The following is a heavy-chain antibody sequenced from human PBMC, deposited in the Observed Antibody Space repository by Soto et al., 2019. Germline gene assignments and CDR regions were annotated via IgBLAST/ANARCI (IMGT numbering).Heavy chain of an antibody. CDR2: ISSSSSYI. D-gene: IGHD2-2*01. J-gene: IGHJ5*02. V-gene: IGHV3-21*01. CDR1: GFSFSNYG. CDR3: ARSDCTSTSCYVVWFDP. Sequence: EVQLVESGGGLVKPGGSLRLSCAASGFSFSNYGMNWVRQAPGKGLEWVSSISSSSSYISYADSVKGRFTISRDNAKNSVYLQMNRLSAEDTAVYYCARSDCTSTSCYVVWFDPWGQGTLVTVSS.